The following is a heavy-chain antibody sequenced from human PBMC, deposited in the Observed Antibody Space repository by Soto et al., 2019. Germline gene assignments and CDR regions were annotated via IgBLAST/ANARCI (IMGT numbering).Heavy chain of an antibody. Sequence: RLPSAAAEVTCGSFAVHWIRQTPGKGLEWVTIISYDGNYKYYADSVKGRFTVSRDNSKNTLYLEMNSLRAEDTAVYYCAKDHIAVAGVYWGIGHWGQGTLVTVSS. V-gene: IGHV3-30*18. CDR1: EVTCGSFA. CDR2: ISYDGNYK. CDR3: AKDHIAVAGVYWGIGH. D-gene: IGHD6-19*01. J-gene: IGHJ4*02.